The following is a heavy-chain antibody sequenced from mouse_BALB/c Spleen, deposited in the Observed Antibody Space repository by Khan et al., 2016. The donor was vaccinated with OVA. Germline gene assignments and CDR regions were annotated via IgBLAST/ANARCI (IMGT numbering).Heavy chain of an antibody. D-gene: IGHD1-1*01. V-gene: IGHV1-69*02. CDR1: GYTFSSYW. CDR2: IDPSDSHT. Sequence: QVQLKQSGAELVKPGASVKLSCKASGYTFSSYWMHWVKQRPGQGLEWIGEIDPSDSHTNYNQKFKGKATLNVDKSSSTAYMHLSSLTSEESAVYYCARSYYYGSSTWFAYWGQGTLVTVSA. CDR3: ARSYYYGSSTWFAY. J-gene: IGHJ3*01.